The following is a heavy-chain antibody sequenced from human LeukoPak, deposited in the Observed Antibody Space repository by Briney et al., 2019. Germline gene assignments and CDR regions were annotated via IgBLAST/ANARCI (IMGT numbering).Heavy chain of an antibody. CDR1: GFTFGSYA. CDR2: MSFDGTHI. V-gene: IGHV3-30-3*02. D-gene: IGHD3-10*01. J-gene: IGHJ4*02. Sequence: PGRSLRLSCAASGFTFGSYAMHWVRQAPGKGLEWVAVMSFDGTHIYYADSVKGRFTISRDTSKNTLYLQMNSLRAEDTAVYYCAKREGTFDSWGQGTLVTVSS. CDR3: AKREGTFDS.